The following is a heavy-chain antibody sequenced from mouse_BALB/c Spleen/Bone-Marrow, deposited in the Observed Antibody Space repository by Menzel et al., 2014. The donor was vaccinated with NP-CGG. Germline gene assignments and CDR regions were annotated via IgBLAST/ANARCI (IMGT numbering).Heavy chain of an antibody. CDR3: ARRYGNYFDY. CDR1: GYAFSSYW. V-gene: IGHV1-80*01. Sequence: VKVVESGAELVRPGSSVKISCKASGYAFSSYWMNWVKQRPGQGLEWIGQIYPGDGDTNYNGKLKGKATLTADKSSSTAYMQLSSLTSEDSAVYFCARRYGNYFDYWGQGTTLTVSS. D-gene: IGHD2-10*02. J-gene: IGHJ2*01. CDR2: IYPGDGDT.